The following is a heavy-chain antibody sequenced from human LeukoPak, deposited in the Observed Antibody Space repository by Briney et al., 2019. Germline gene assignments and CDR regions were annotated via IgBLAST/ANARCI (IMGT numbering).Heavy chain of an antibody. CDR2: ISYDGSNK. J-gene: IGHJ4*02. D-gene: IGHD4-23*01. Sequence: GGSLRLSCAASGFTFSSYAMHWVRQAPGKGLEWVAVISYDGSNKYYADSVKGRFTISRDNSKNTLYLQMNSLRAEDTAVYYCAKEASYYGGNRLFDYWGQGTLVTVSS. CDR1: GFTFSSYA. V-gene: IGHV3-30-3*01. CDR3: AKEASYYGGNRLFDY.